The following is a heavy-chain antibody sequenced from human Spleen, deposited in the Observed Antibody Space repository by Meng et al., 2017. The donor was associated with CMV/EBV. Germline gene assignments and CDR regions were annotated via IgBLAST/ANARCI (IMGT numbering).Heavy chain of an antibody. Sequence: GSLRLSCAVYGGSFSGYYWSWIRQPPGKGLEWIGEIYHGGTSNYNPSLKSRVTISEDTSKNQFSLNLSSLTAADTAVYYCARVREVVVVFTTLAYDIWGQGTMVTVSS. V-gene: IGHV4-34*01. CDR2: IYHGGTS. CDR1: GGSFSGYY. J-gene: IGHJ3*02. CDR3: ARVREVVVVFTTLAYDI. D-gene: IGHD2-15*01.